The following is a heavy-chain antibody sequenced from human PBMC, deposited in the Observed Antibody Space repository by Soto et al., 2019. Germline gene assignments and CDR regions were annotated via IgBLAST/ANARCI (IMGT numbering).Heavy chain of an antibody. CDR1: GFTFSSYS. V-gene: IGHV3-48*01. J-gene: IGHJ5*02. D-gene: IGHD6-13*01. CDR3: ARHPERIAESGWFDP. CDR2: ISSSSSTI. Sequence: EVQLVESGGGLVQPGGSLRLSCAASGFTFSSYSMNWVRQAPGKGLEWVSYISSSSSTIYYADSVKGRFTISRDNAKNSLYQQMNSLRAEDTAVYYCARHPERIAESGWFDPWGQGTLVTVSS.